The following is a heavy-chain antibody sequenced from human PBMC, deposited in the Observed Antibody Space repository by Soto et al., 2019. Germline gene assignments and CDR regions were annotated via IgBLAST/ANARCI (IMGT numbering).Heavy chain of an antibody. CDR1: GYTFTSYA. CDR2: INAGNGNT. CDR3: ARGPGGPDGPGDY. J-gene: IGHJ4*02. V-gene: IGHV1-3*01. Sequence: QVQLVQSGAEVKKPGASVKVSCKASGYTFTSYAMHWVRQAPGQRLEWMGWINAGNGNTKYSQKFQGRVTLTRDTSASTAYMELSSLRSEDTAVYYCARGPGGPDGPGDYWVQGTLVTVSS. D-gene: IGHD2-15*01.